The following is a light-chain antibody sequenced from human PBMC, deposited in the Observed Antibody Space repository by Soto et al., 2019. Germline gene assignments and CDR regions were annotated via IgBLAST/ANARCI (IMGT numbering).Light chain of an antibody. V-gene: IGLV2-8*01. CDR2: EVS. Sequence: QYWLTQTPSAPGSSGKSFTISCTGTISDVGGYNYVAWYQQHPGKAPKVIIYEVSKRPSGVPDRFSGSKSGSTASLTVSGLQAEDEADYYRRSYAVTNIFVFGTGTKVTVL. CDR3: RSYAVTNIFV. J-gene: IGLJ1*01. CDR1: ISDVGGYNY.